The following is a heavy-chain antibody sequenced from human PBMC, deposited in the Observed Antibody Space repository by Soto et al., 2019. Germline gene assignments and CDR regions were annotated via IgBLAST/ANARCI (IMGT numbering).Heavy chain of an antibody. J-gene: IGHJ4*02. CDR3: ARGGHVVVVTAALDY. Sequence: QVQLMQSGAEVKKPGASVKVSCKASGDTFTDYYIHWVRQAPGQGLEWMGTVNPSGGHTTYAQHFPRRDTMPRDTPTSTPYMELTSLTSDDTAIYYCARGGHVVVVTAALDYWGQGTLVTVSS. CDR2: VNPSGGHT. V-gene: IGHV1-46*01. D-gene: IGHD2-21*02. CDR1: GDTFTDYY.